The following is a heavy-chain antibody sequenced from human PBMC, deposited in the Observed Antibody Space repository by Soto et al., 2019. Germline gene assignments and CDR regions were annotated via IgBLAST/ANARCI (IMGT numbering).Heavy chain of an antibody. Sequence: PGGSLRLSCAASGFTVSSNYMSWVRQAPGKGLEWISVIYFGGSTYYANSVKGRFTISRDNSKNTLYLQMSSLRAEDTAVYFCARRQISPPTRGAAAARGGMDVWGHGTTVTVSS. D-gene: IGHD6-13*01. V-gene: IGHV3-66*04. CDR2: IYFGGST. CDR3: ARRQISPPTRGAAAARGGMDV. J-gene: IGHJ6*02. CDR1: GFTVSSNY.